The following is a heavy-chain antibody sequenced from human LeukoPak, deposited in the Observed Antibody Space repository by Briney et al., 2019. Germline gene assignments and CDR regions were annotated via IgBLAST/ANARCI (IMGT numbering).Heavy chain of an antibody. CDR2: IYTSGST. J-gene: IGHJ6*02. V-gene: IGHV4-4*07. CDR1: GGSISSYY. D-gene: IGHD4-23*01. Sequence: SETLSLTCTVSGGSISSYYWSWIRQPAGKGLEWIGRIYTSGSTNYNPSLKSRVTISVDTSKNQLSLKLTSMTAADTAVYYCARELGATVVNYGMDVWGQGTTVTVSS. CDR3: ARELGATVVNYGMDV.